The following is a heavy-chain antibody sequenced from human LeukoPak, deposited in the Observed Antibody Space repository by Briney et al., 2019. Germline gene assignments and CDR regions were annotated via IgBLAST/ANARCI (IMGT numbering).Heavy chain of an antibody. CDR3: ARAYCSSTSCYTAGY. CDR1: GYTFTGYY. CDR2: INPNSGGT. D-gene: IGHD2-2*02. J-gene: IGHJ4*02. Sequence: GASVKVSCKASGYTFTGYYMHWVRQAPGQGLEWMGWINPNSGGTNYAQKFQGRVTMTRDTSISTAYTELSRLRSDDTAVYYCARAYCSSTSCYTAGYWGQGTLVTVSS. V-gene: IGHV1-2*02.